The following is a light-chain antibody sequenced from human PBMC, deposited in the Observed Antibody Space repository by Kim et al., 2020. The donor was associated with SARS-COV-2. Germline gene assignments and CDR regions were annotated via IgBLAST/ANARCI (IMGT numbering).Light chain of an antibody. Sequence: LGQTVRITWQGDTLRSYHASWYQQKPGQAPLLVIYDENTRPSGIPDRFSGSTSGSTSSLTITGARAEDEADYYCNSRDSSGDHYVFGPGTKVTVL. CDR3: NSRDSSGDHYV. CDR1: TLRSYH. CDR2: DEN. J-gene: IGLJ1*01. V-gene: IGLV3-19*01.